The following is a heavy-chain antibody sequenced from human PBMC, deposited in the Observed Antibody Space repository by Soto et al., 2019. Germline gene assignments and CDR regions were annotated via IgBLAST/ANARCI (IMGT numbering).Heavy chain of an antibody. V-gene: IGHV4-39*01. CDR1: GGSISSSSYY. CDR2: IYYSGST. D-gene: IGHD2-8*01. J-gene: IGHJ4*02. Sequence: SETLSLTCTVSGGSISSSSYYWGWIRQPPGKGLEWIGSIYYSGSTYYNPSLKSRVTISVDTSKNQFSLKLSSVTAADAAVYYCARQDIVLMVYANDYWGQGTLVTVSS. CDR3: ARQDIVLMVYANDY.